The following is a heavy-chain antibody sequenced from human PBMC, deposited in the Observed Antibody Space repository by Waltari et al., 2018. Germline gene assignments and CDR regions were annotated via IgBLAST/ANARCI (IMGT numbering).Heavy chain of an antibody. Sequence: QVQLQESGPGLVKPSETLSLTCAVSGGSISSNYWSWIRQSPGTGLVWIGYFYGGSGSTRYNPLLTSRVTISTDTSKNQFSLKLNSVTAADTSVYYCARRDSSGWDYYFDYWGQGVLVTVSS. CDR3: ARRDSSGWDYYFDY. J-gene: IGHJ4*02. CDR1: GGSISSNY. D-gene: IGHD6-25*01. V-gene: IGHV4-59*12. CDR2: FYGGSGST.